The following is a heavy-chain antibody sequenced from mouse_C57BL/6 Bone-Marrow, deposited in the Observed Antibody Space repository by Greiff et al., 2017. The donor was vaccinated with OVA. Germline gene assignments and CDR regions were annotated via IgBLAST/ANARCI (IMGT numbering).Heavy chain of an antibody. CDR1: GYTFTSYW. CDR2: IYPANSDT. J-gene: IGHJ4*01. V-gene: IGHV1-5*01. Sequence: EVQLQQSGAELVRPGASVKLSCKASGYTFTSYWMHWVNQRPGQGLEWIGAIYPANSDTSYNQKFKGKATLTADTSSSTAYMELSRLTSEDSAVYYWTRGGYSAREAAMDYWGQGTSVTVSS. CDR3: TRGGYSAREAAMDY. D-gene: IGHD2-2*01.